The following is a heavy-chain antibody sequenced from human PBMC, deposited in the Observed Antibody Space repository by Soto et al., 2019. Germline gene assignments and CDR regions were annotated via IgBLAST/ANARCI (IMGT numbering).Heavy chain of an antibody. CDR2: IIPIFGTA. Sequence: QVQLVQSGAEVKKPGSSVKVSCKASGGTFSSYAISWVRQAPGQGLEWMGGIIPIFGTANYAQKFQGRVTITADESTSTAYMELSSLRSEDTAVFYCARGVESSSWYLVSWFDPWGQGTLVTVSS. D-gene: IGHD6-13*01. V-gene: IGHV1-69*01. CDR3: ARGVESSSWYLVSWFDP. CDR1: GGTFSSYA. J-gene: IGHJ5*02.